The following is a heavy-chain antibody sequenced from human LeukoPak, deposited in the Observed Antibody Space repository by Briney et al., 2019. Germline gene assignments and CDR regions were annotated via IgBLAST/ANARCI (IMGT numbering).Heavy chain of an antibody. V-gene: IGHV3-33*01. CDR1: GFTFSSYG. CDR3: ARVPIRDYYYYGMDV. CDR2: IWYDGSNK. J-gene: IGHJ6*02. Sequence: GGSLRLSCAASGFTFSSYGMHWVRQAPGKGLEWVAVIWYDGSNKYYADSVKGRFTISRDNSKNTLYLQMNSLRAEDTAVYYCARVPIRDYYYYGMDVWGQGTTVTVSS.